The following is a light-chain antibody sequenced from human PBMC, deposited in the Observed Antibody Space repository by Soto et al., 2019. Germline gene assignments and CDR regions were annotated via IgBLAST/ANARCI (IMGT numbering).Light chain of an antibody. V-gene: IGLV2-14*01. Sequence: QSALTQPASVSGSPGQSITISCTGTSSDVGGYNYVSWYQQHPGKAPKLMIYEVSNRPSGVSNRFSGSKSGNTASLTISGLQAEDEADYYCSSYTSSSTLYYVFGAGTKVIV. CDR2: EVS. CDR3: SSYTSSSTLYYV. J-gene: IGLJ1*01. CDR1: SSDVGGYNY.